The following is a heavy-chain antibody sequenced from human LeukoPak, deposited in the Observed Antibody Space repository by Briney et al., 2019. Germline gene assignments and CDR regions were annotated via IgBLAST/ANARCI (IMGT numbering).Heavy chain of an antibody. J-gene: IGHJ5*02. CDR3: AHTLWFGESVGPNWFDP. V-gene: IGHV2-5*01. CDR1: GFSLSTSGVG. CDR2: IYWNDDK. D-gene: IGHD3-10*01. Sequence: SGPTLVKPTQTLTLTCTFSGFSLSTSGVGVGWIRQPPGKALEWLALIYWNDDKRYSPSLKSRLTITKDTSKNQVVLTMTNMDPVDTATYYCAHTLWFGESVGPNWFDPWGQGTLVTVSS.